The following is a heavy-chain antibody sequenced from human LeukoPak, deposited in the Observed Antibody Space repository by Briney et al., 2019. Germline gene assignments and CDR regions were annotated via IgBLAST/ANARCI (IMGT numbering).Heavy chain of an antibody. J-gene: IGHJ4*02. CDR2: INPNSGGT. CDR3: ARDAYSGYVNY. Sequence: ASVTVSCKASGYTFTGYYMHWVRQAPGQGLGWMGWINPNSGGTNYAQKFQGRVTMTRDTSISTAYMELSRLRSDDTAVYYCARDAYSGYVNYWGQGTLVSVSS. CDR1: GYTFTGYY. V-gene: IGHV1-2*02. D-gene: IGHD5-12*01.